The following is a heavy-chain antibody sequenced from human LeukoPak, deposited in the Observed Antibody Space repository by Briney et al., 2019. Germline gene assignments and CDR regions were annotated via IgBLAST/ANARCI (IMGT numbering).Heavy chain of an antibody. CDR2: ISTDGST. V-gene: IGHV4-4*07. CDR3: ARRTGSGSYNWFDS. Sequence: PSETLSLTCTVSAVSISSYYWSWFRQPAGKGLEWIGRISTDGSTNYNPSLKSRVTMSVDTSKNQFSLNLSSVTAADTAVYYCARRTGSGSYNWFDSWGQGTLVTVSS. J-gene: IGHJ5*01. D-gene: IGHD1-26*01. CDR1: AVSISSYY.